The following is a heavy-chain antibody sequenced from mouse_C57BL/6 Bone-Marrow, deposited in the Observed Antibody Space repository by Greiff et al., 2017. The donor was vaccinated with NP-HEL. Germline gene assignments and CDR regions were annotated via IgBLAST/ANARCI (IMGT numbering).Heavy chain of an antibody. V-gene: IGHV5-9-1*02. CDR3: TREGFTTVVPWYFDV. J-gene: IGHJ1*03. CDR1: GFTFSSYA. D-gene: IGHD1-1*01. Sequence: EVKLVESGEGLVKPGGSLKLSCAASGFTFSSYAMSWVRQTPEKRLEWVAYISSGGDYIYYADTVKGRFTISRDNARNTLYLQMSSLKSEDTAMYYCTREGFTTVVPWYFDVWGTGTTVTVSS. CDR2: ISSGGDYI.